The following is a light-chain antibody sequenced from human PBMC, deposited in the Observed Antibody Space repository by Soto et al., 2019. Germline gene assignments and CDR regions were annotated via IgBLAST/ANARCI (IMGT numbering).Light chain of an antibody. V-gene: IGKV1-27*01. CDR3: QKYNSAPRT. Sequence: DIQMTQSPSTLYASVGDRVTITCRASQGISNYLAWYQQKPGKVPKLLIYAASTLQSGVPSRFSGSGSGTDFTLTISSLQPEDVATYYCQKYNSAPRTLGQGTKVDIK. CDR1: QGISNY. J-gene: IGKJ1*01. CDR2: AAS.